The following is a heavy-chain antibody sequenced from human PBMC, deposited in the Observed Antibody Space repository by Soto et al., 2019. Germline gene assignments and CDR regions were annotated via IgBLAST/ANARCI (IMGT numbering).Heavy chain of an antibody. CDR2: IIPILGIA. CDR3: AGSTREDAFDI. J-gene: IGHJ3*02. Sequence: QVQLVQSGAEVKKPGSSVKVSCKASGGTFSSYTISWVRQAPGQGLEWMGRIIPILGIANHAQKIQRRVTITADKSTSRVYRELSSLRSEDTAVYFCAGSTREDAFDIWGQGTMVTVSS. CDR1: GGTFSSYT. V-gene: IGHV1-69*02.